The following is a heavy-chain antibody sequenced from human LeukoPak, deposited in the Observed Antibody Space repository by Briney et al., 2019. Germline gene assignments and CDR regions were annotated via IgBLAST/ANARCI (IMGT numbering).Heavy chain of an antibody. CDR3: ARDLMGIAYRGAFYY. CDR2: IYSGGST. D-gene: IGHD6-13*01. V-gene: IGHV3-53*01. Sequence: PGGSLRLSCAGSGFIFSSSWMSWVRQAPGRWLEWVSVIYSGGSTYYADSVKGRFTISRDNAKNSLYLQMNSLRAEDTAVYYCARDLMGIAYRGAFYYWGQGTLVTVSS. J-gene: IGHJ4*02. CDR1: GFIFSSSW.